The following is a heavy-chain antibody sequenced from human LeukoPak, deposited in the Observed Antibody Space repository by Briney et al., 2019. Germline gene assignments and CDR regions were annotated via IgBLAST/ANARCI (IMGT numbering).Heavy chain of an antibody. V-gene: IGHV4-34*01. J-gene: IGHJ6*03. CDR1: GGSFSGYY. D-gene: IGHD3-22*01. CDR3: ARAGTRLDSSGYYYLSRYYYYYMDV. Sequence: PSETLSLTCAVYGGSFSGYYWSWIRQPPGKGLEWIGEINHSGSTNYNPSLKSRVTISVDTSKNQFSLKLSSVTAADTAVYYCARAGTRLDSSGYYYLSRYYYYYMDVWGKGTTVTVSS. CDR2: INHSGST.